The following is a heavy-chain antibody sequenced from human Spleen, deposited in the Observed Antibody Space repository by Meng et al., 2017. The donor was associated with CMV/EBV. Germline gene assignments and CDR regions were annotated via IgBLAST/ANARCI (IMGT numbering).Heavy chain of an antibody. CDR3: VTDPPLTGGRWFGP. Sequence: GIIFRNAWMPWGRQAPSKVLECIGRIKSKVNGATIEYAGPLKDSIIISRDNSKDTLYLQINSLRTEDTGVYYCVTDPPLTGGRWFGPWCQVTLVTVSS. CDR1: GIIFRNAW. CDR2: IKSKVNGATI. J-gene: IGHJ5*02. D-gene: IGHD3-16*01. V-gene: IGHV3-15*01.